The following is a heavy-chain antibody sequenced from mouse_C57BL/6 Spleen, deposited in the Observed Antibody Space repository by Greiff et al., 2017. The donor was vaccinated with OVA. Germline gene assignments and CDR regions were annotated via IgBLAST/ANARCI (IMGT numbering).Heavy chain of an antibody. CDR3: TRRRGYYDYDGGGFDY. Sequence: EVQVVESGEGLVKPGGSLKLSCAASGFTFSSYAMSWVRQTPEKRLEWVAYISSGGDYIYYADTVKGRFTISRDNARNTLYLQMSSLKSEDTAMYYCTRRRGYYDYDGGGFDYWGQGTTLTVSS. J-gene: IGHJ2*01. CDR1: GFTFSSYA. CDR2: ISSGGDYI. V-gene: IGHV5S21*01. D-gene: IGHD2-4*01.